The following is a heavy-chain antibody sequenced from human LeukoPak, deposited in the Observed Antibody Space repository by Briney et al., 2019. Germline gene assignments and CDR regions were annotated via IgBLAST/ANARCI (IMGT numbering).Heavy chain of an antibody. CDR2: IYYSGST. Sequence: SETLSLTCTVSGGSISSYYWSWIRQPPGKGLEWIGYIYYSGSTNYNPSLKSRVTISVDTSKNQFSLKLSSVTAADTAVYYCASGLTGYYDWYFDYWGQGILVTVSS. V-gene: IGHV4-59*01. D-gene: IGHD3-9*01. J-gene: IGHJ4*02. CDR3: ASGLTGYYDWYFDY. CDR1: GGSISSYY.